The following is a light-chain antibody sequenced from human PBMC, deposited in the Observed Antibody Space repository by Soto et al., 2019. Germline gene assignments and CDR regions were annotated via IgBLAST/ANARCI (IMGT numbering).Light chain of an antibody. J-gene: IGLJ3*02. CDR3: QSYDSSLSGWV. CDR1: SSNIGAGYD. Sequence: QSVLTQPPSVSGAPGQRVTISCTGSSSNIGAGYDVHWYQQLPGTAPKLLIFGNNNRPSGVPDRFSGSKSGTSASLAITGLQAEDVAEYYCQSYDSSLSGWVFGGGTKLTVL. CDR2: GNN. V-gene: IGLV1-40*01.